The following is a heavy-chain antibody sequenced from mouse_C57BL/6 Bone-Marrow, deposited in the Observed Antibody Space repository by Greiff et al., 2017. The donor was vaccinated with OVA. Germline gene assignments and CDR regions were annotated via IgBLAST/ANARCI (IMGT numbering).Heavy chain of an antibody. D-gene: IGHD1-1*01. CDR1: GYTFTSYW. CDR2: IHPNSGST. V-gene: IGHV1-64*01. J-gene: IGHJ3*01. CDR3: ARATVVEKAWFAY. Sequence: QFQLQQSGAELVKPGASVKLSCKASGYTFTSYWMHWVKQRPGQGLEWIGMIHPNSGSTNYNEKFKSKATLTVDKSSSTAYMQLSSLTSEDSAVYYCARATVVEKAWFAYWGQGTLVTVSA.